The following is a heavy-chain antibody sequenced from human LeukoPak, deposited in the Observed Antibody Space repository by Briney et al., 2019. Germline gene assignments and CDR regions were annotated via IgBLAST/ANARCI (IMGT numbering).Heavy chain of an antibody. CDR1: GYTFTDYY. Sequence: VASVKVSCKASGYTFTDYYFHWVRQAPGQGLEWMGWINPNSGGTVYAQNFQGRVTMTRDTSISIVYMELSSLRSDDTAVYYCAISGSSIQFDPWGQGTLVTVSS. V-gene: IGHV1-2*02. D-gene: IGHD1-26*01. J-gene: IGHJ5*02. CDR3: AISGSSIQFDP. CDR2: INPNSGGT.